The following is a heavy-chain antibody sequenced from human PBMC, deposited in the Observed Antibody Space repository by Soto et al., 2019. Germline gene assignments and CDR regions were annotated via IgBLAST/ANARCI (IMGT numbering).Heavy chain of an antibody. Sequence: SETLSLTCTVSGGSISSSSYYWCWIRQPPGKGLEWIGSIYYSGSTYYNPSLKSRVTISVDTSKNQFSLKLSSVTAADTAVYYCARQPGYSSSWDYYYYYGMDVWGQGTTVTVSS. V-gene: IGHV4-39*01. CDR2: IYYSGST. CDR1: GGSISSSSYY. CDR3: ARQPGYSSSWDYYYYYGMDV. J-gene: IGHJ6*02. D-gene: IGHD6-13*01.